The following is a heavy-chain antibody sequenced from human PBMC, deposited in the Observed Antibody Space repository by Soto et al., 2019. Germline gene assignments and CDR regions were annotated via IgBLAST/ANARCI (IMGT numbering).Heavy chain of an antibody. Sequence: SETLSLTCTVSGGSISSYYWSWIRQPPGKGLEWIGYIYYSGSTYYNPSLKSRVTISVDTSKNQFSLKLSSVTAADTAVYYCARGPLNWNYVVYWGQGTQVTVSS. D-gene: IGHD1-1*01. CDR3: ARGPLNWNYVVY. CDR2: IYYSGST. V-gene: IGHV4-59*12. CDR1: GGSISSYY. J-gene: IGHJ4*02.